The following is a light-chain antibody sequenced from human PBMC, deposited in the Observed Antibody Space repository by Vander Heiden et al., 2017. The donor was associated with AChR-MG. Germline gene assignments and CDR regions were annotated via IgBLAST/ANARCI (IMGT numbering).Light chain of an antibody. CDR2: DAS. CDR3: QQRSNWT. J-gene: IGKJ1*01. V-gene: IGKV3-11*01. CDR1: QSVSSY. Sequence: EIVLTQSPATLSLSPGERATLSCRASQSVSSYLAWYQQKPGQAPRLLIYDASNRATGIPARFSGSGSGTDFTLTISSLEPEDFEVYYFQQRSNWTFGQGTKVEIK.